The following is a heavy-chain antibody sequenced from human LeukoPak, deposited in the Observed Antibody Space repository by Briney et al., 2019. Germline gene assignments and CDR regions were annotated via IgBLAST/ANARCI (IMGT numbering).Heavy chain of an antibody. D-gene: IGHD5-12*01. Sequence: SETLSLTCTVSGGSISSYYWSWIRQPPGKGLEWIGRIYTSGSTNYNPSLKSRVTMSVDTSKNQFSLKLSSVTAADTAVYYCARGTIVATGTYYFDYWGQGTLVTVSS. J-gene: IGHJ4*02. CDR1: GGSISSYY. V-gene: IGHV4-4*07. CDR3: ARGTIVATGTYYFDY. CDR2: IYTSGST.